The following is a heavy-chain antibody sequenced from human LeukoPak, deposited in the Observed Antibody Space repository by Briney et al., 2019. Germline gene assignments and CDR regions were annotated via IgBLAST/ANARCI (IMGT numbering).Heavy chain of an antibody. V-gene: IGHV4-31*03. D-gene: IGHD4-17*01. CDR2: TYYSGTS. CDR1: GGSITRSGYS. J-gene: IGHJ3*02. CDR3: ARGGDDYGNLDI. Sequence: PSETLSLTCTVSGGSITRSGYSSWTWIRQHPGKGLEWIGFTYYSGTSHYHTSLQSRVTISVDTSKSQFSLRLNSVTAADTAVYYCARGGDDYGNLDIWGQGTMVTVSS.